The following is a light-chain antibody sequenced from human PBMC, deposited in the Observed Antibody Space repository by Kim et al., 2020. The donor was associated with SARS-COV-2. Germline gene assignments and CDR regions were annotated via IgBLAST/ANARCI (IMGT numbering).Light chain of an antibody. CDR3: QQYNNDPCT. CDR1: QSVLSSSNNKNY. J-gene: IGKJ4*01. V-gene: IGKV4-1*01. Sequence: DIVMTQSPDSLAVSLHERATINCKSSQSVLSSSNNKNYVAWYQQKPGKPPKLLIYGTSIREFGVPDRFSGSGSGTDFTRTISSLQAEDVAVYHCQQYNNDPCTFGGGTKVDIK. CDR2: GTS.